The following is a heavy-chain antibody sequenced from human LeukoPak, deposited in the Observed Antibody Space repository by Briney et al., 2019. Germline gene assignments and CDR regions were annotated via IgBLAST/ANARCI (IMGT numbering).Heavy chain of an antibody. J-gene: IGHJ6*03. Sequence: ASVKDSCKASGYTFTNYAMHWVRQAPGQRLEWMGWINAGNGNTKYSQEFQGRVTITRDTFASTAYMELSSLRSEDMAVYYCARVPDSSSWNADYYYYYYMDVWGKGTTVTVSS. CDR3: ARVPDSSSWNADYYYYYYMDV. V-gene: IGHV1-3*03. CDR1: GYTFTNYA. CDR2: INAGNGNT. D-gene: IGHD6-13*01.